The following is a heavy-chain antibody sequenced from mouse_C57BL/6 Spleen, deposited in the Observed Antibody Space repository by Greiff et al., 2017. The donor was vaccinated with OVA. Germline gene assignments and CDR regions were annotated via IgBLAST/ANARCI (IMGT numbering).Heavy chain of an antibody. CDR2: IYPGDGDT. Sequence: QVQLQQSGAELVKPGASVKISCKASGYAFSSYWMNWVKQRPGKGLEWIGQIYPGDGDTNYNGKFKGKATLTADKSSSTAYMQLSSLTSEDSAVYFCARGDDGYYPFDYWGQGTTLTVSS. D-gene: IGHD2-3*01. V-gene: IGHV1-80*01. CDR3: ARGDDGYYPFDY. CDR1: GYAFSSYW. J-gene: IGHJ2*01.